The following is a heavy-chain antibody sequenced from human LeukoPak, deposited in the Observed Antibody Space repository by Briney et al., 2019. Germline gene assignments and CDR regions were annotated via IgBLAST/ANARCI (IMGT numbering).Heavy chain of an antibody. D-gene: IGHD5-24*01. V-gene: IGHV3-23*01. Sequence: GESLRLSCAASGFTFSSYAMSWVRQAPGKGLEWVSAISGSGGSTYYADSVKGRFTISRDNSKNTLYLQMNSLRAEDTAVYYCAKGARRWLQYGGAFDIWGQGTMVTVSS. CDR2: ISGSGGST. CDR3: AKGARRWLQYGGAFDI. CDR1: GFTFSSYA. J-gene: IGHJ3*02.